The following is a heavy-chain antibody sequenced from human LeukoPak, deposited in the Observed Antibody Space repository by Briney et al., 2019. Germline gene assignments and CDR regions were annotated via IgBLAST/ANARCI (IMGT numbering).Heavy chain of an antibody. CDR3: AREDVSFDY. J-gene: IGHJ4*02. D-gene: IGHD5-24*01. CDR1: GFTFITYW. Sequence: PGGSLRPSVAASGFTFITYWWSWARQAPGKGLGWVANIKQDGSEKYYVDSVKGRFTISRDNAKNSLYLQMNSLRAEDTAVYYCAREDVSFDYWGQGTLVTVSS. V-gene: IGHV3-7*01. CDR2: IKQDGSEK.